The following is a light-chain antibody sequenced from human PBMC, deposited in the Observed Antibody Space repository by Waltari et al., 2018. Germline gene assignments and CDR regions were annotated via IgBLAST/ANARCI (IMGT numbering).Light chain of an antibody. CDR2: DVT. CDR3: GSYTSSSTFYL. J-gene: IGLJ1*01. V-gene: IGLV2-14*03. CDR1: SSDVGGYNY. Sequence: QSALTQPASVSGSPGQSITISCTGTSSDVGGYNYFSWYQQHPGKAPKLMIYDVTERPTGISNRFSGSKSGNTASLTISGLQAEDEADYYCGSYTSSSTFYLFGTGTKVTVL.